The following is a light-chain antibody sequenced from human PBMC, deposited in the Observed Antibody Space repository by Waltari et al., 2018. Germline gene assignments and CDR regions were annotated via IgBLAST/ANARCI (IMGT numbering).Light chain of an antibody. V-gene: IGKV1-5*01. CDR2: DGC. Sequence: IAMTQSPSTLSASVGDSVTITCRASQNIGTWVAWFQQKPGKVPKLLIFDGCTLESGVPSRFSGSASGTDFTLTINSLQPDDFASYFCQQYNSYLSSFGQGTKLEI. CDR3: QQYNSYLSS. J-gene: IGKJ2*01. CDR1: QNIGTW.